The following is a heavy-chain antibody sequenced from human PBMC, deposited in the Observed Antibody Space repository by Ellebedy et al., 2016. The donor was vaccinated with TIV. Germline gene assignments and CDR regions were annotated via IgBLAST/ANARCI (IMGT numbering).Heavy chain of an antibody. D-gene: IGHD2-2*01. CDR2: IYHSGST. CDR1: GGSISSSNW. V-gene: IGHV4-4*02. CDR3: ARVVVPAAMLLYYYYAMDV. Sequence: MPSETLSLTCAVSGGSISSSNWWSWVRQPPGKGLEWIGEIYHSGSTHYNPSLKSRVTISVDKSKNQFSLKVSSVTAADTAVYYCARVVVPAAMLLYYYYAMDVWGQGTTVTVSS. J-gene: IGHJ6*02.